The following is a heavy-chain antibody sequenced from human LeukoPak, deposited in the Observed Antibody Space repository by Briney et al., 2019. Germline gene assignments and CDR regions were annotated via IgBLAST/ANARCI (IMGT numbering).Heavy chain of an antibody. J-gene: IGHJ4*02. Sequence: SSGSGSTIYYADSVKGRFTISRDNAKNSLYLQMNSLRAEDTAVYYCARERNYGSGSYVDYWGQGTLVTVSS. D-gene: IGHD3-10*01. CDR3: ARERNYGSGSYVDY. CDR2: SSGSGSTI. V-gene: IGHV3-48*03.